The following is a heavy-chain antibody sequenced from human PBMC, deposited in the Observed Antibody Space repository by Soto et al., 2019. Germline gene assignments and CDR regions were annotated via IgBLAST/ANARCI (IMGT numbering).Heavy chain of an antibody. J-gene: IGHJ4*02. Sequence: GGSLRLSCAASGFTFSSYGMHWVRQAPGKGLEWVAVISYDGSNKYYADSVKGRFTISRDNSKNTLYLQMNSLRAEDTAVYYCASPSYYYDSRGYYGYWGQGTLVTVSS. CDR1: GFTFSSYG. CDR3: ASPSYYYDSRGYYGY. D-gene: IGHD3-22*01. CDR2: ISYDGSNK. V-gene: IGHV3-30*03.